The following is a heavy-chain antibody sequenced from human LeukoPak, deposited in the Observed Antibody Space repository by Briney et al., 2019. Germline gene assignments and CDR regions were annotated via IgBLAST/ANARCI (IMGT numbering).Heavy chain of an antibody. CDR3: VGIDPKTYHSGNYYTFDY. V-gene: IGHV3-7*02. D-gene: IGHD3-10*01. J-gene: IGHJ4*02. Sequence: GESLRLSCAASGFTFSTYSMNWVRQAPGKGLEWVANINTEGSEKHYVDSVTGRFTVSRDNAKSSLYLQMNSLRAEDTAVYYCVGIDPKTYHSGNYYTFDYWGQGTLVTVSS. CDR1: GFTFSTYS. CDR2: INTEGSEK.